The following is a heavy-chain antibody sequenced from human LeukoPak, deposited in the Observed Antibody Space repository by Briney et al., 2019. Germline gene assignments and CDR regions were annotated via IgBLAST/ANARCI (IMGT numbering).Heavy chain of an antibody. D-gene: IGHD6-19*01. V-gene: IGHV1-18*01. CDR1: GYTFTSYG. CDR3: ARDRRVAVAGTNWFDP. J-gene: IGHJ5*02. CDR2: ISAYNGDT. Sequence: ASVKVSCKASGYTFTSYGITWVRQAPGQGLEGMGWISAYNGDTNYAQKLQGRVTMTRDMSTSTVYMELSSLRSEDTAVYYCARDRRVAVAGTNWFDPWGQGTLVTVSS.